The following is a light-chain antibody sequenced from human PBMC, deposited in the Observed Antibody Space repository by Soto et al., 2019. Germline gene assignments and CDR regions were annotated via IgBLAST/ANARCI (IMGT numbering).Light chain of an antibody. J-gene: IGKJ3*01. CDR3: QHRSNWLGT. V-gene: IGKV3-11*01. CDR2: DAS. CDR1: QSVGSF. Sequence: EIVLTQSPATLSLSPGERATLSCRASQSVGSFLAWYQQKSSQTPRLLIYDASNRATGIPARFSGSGSGTDFTLTISSLEPEDFAFYYCQHRSNWLGTFGPGTKVDIK.